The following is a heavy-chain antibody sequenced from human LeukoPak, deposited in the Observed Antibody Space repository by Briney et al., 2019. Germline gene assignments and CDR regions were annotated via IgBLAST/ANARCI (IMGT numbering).Heavy chain of an antibody. CDR1: GGTFSSYA. J-gene: IGHJ4*02. CDR2: IIPIFGTA. D-gene: IGHD1-26*01. V-gene: IGHV1-69*13. Sequence: ASVKVSCKASGGTFSSYAISWVRQAPGQGLEWMGGIIPIFGTANYAQKFQGRVTITADESTSTAYMEPSSLRSEDTAVYYCARDVVSGSYGGTYFDYWGQGTLVTVSS. CDR3: ARDVVSGSYGGTYFDY.